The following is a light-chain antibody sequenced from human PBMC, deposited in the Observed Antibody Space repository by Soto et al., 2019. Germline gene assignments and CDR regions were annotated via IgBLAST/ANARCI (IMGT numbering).Light chain of an antibody. J-gene: IGKJ5*01. CDR1: QSVRHY. CDR2: DAS. V-gene: IGKV3-11*01. Sequence: IVLTQSPATLSLSPGERATLSCRASQSVRHYLAWYQQKPGQAPRLLIYDASNRATDIPARFSGSGSGTDFTLTISSLEPEDFAVYYCQQRSIWPPIIFGQGTRLEI. CDR3: QQRSIWPPII.